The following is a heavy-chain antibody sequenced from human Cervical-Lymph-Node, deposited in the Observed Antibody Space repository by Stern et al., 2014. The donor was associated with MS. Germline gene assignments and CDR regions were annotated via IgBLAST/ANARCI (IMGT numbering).Heavy chain of an antibody. V-gene: IGHV4-59*08. J-gene: IGHJ4*02. CDR1: GGSISSYY. D-gene: IGHD3-3*01. Sequence: VQLVESGPGLVKPSETLSLTCSVSGGSISSYYWNWIRQPPGKGLEWIANVHYSGTTNYKPSLKSRVTIFLDTPINKTPLNLTSVPAADTAVYYCAGSGTYYPDYWGQGILVTVSS. CDR2: VHYSGTT. CDR3: AGSGTYYPDY.